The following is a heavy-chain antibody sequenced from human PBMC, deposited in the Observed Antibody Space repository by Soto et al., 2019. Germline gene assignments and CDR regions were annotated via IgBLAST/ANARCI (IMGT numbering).Heavy chain of an antibody. CDR3: ARHNPIAVAGTPGYYYYGMDV. J-gene: IGHJ6*02. D-gene: IGHD6-19*01. Sequence: ESLKISCKGSGYSFTSYWISWVRQMPGKGLEWMGRIDPSDSYTNYSPSFQGHVTISADKSISTAYLQWSSLKASDTAMYYCARHNPIAVAGTPGYYYYGMDVWGQGTTVTVSS. V-gene: IGHV5-10-1*01. CDR2: IDPSDSYT. CDR1: GYSFTSYW.